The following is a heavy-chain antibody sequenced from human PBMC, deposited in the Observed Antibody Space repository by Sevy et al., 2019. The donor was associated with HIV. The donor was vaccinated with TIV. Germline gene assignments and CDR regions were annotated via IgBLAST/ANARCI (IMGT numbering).Heavy chain of an antibody. CDR3: AREGVVPAAMGSWFDP. CDR2: ISSSSSTI. V-gene: IGHV3-48*01. Sequence: GGSLRLSCAASGFTFSSYSTNWVRQAPGKGLEWVSYISSSSSTIYYADSVKGRFTISRDNAKNSLYLQMNSLRAEDTAVYYCAREGVVPAAMGSWFDPWGQGTLVTVSS. D-gene: IGHD2-2*01. CDR1: GFTFSSYS. J-gene: IGHJ5*02.